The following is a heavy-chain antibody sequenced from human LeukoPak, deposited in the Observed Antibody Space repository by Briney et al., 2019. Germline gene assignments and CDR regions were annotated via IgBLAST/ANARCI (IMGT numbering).Heavy chain of an antibody. CDR2: IYYSGST. CDR1: GGSISSGGYF. D-gene: IGHD6-6*01. Sequence: KTSQTLSLTCTVSGGSISSGGYFWTWIRQRPGKGLEWIGYIYYSGSTYYNPSLKSRVTISVDLSKNQFSLKLSSVTAADTAVYYCARAPYSSSSVDYWGQGTLVTVSS. V-gene: IGHV4-31*03. J-gene: IGHJ4*02. CDR3: ARAPYSSSSVDY.